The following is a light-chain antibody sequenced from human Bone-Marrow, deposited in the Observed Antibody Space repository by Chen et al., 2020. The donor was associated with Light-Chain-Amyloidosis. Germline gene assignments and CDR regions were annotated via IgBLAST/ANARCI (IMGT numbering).Light chain of an antibody. J-gene: IGLJ3*02. CDR2: DDS. CDR1: NIGSTS. V-gene: IGLV3-21*02. Sequence: SYVLTQPSSVSVAPGQTATIACGGNNIGSTSVHWYQQTPVQAPLLVVYDDSDRPSGIPERLSGSNSGNTATLTISRVEAGDEADYYCQVWDMSSDRPVFGGGTKLPVL. CDR3: QVWDMSSDRPV.